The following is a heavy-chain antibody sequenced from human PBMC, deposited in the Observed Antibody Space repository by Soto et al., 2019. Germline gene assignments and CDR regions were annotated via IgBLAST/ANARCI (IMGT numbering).Heavy chain of an antibody. D-gene: IGHD4-17*01. Sequence: SETLSLTCTVSGGSISSYYWSWIRQPPGKGLEWIGYIYYSGSTNYNPSLKSRVTISVDTSKNQFSLKLSSVTAADTAVYYCARGPTVESYYYYDMDVWGKGTTLTVSS. CDR1: GGSISSYY. V-gene: IGHV4-59*08. CDR3: ARGPTVESYYYYDMDV. CDR2: IYYSGST. J-gene: IGHJ6*03.